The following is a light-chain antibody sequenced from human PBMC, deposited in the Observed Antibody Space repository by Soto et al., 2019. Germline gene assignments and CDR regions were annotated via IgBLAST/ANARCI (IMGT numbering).Light chain of an antibody. V-gene: IGKV3-20*01. CDR2: GAS. J-gene: IGKJ1*01. CDR3: QQYDIWPPT. Sequence: EIVLTQSPGTLSLSPGERATLSCRASQSVSSNYLAWYQQKPGQAPRLLIYGASSRATGIPDRFSGSGSGTDFTLTISSLEPEDFAVYYCQQYDIWPPTFGQGTKVDI. CDR1: QSVSSNY.